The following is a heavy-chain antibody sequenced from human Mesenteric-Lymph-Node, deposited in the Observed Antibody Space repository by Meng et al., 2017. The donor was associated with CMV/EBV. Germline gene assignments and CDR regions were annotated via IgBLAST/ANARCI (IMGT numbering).Heavy chain of an antibody. V-gene: IGHV1-18*01. J-gene: IGHJ4*02. CDR3: ARNVFTHRSSTSCYLNDY. CDR2: ISAYNGNT. D-gene: IGHD2-2*01. Sequence: ASVKVSCKASGYTFTSYGISWVRQAPGQGLEWMGWISAYNGNTNYAQKLQGRVTMTTDTSTSTAYMELRSLRSDDTAVYYCARNVFTHRSSTSCYLNDYWGQGTLVTVSS. CDR1: GYTFTSYG.